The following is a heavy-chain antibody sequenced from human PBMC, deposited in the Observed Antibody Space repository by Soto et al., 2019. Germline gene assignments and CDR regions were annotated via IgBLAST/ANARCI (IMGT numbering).Heavy chain of an antibody. CDR1: GFTFSNAW. V-gene: IGHV3-15*01. D-gene: IGHD2-8*01. CDR2: IKSKTDGGTT. CDR3: TTAVRLGYCTNGVCQEYYFDY. Sequence: LSLPCAASGFTFSNAWMSWVRQAPGKGLEWVGRIKSKTDGGTTDYAAPVKGRFTISRDDSKNTLYLQMNSLKTEETAVYYCTTAVRLGYCTNGVCQEYYFDYWGQGTLVTVSS. J-gene: IGHJ4*02.